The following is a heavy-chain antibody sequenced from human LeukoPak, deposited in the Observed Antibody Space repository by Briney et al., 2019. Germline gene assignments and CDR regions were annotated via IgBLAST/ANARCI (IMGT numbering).Heavy chain of an antibody. CDR2: INPNSGGT. CDR1: GYTFTGYY. J-gene: IGHJ4*02. D-gene: IGHD1-26*01. V-gene: IGHV1-2*06. CDR3: ARWIGGSSTQYYFDY. Sequence: ASVKVSCKASGYTFTGYYTHWVRQAPGQGLEWMGRINPNSGGTNYAQKFQGRVTMTRDTSISTAYMELSRLRSDDTAVYYCARWIGGSSTQYYFDYWGQGTLVTVSS.